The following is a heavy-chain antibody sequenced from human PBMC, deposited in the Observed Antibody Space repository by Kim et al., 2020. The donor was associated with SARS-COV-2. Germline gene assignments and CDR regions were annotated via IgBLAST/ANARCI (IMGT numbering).Heavy chain of an antibody. J-gene: IGHJ6*02. CDR2: RV. V-gene: IGHV3-9*01. CDR3: VKDINPGGADG. Sequence: RVGYADSWKGRFTSSRDNAKKSLFLQMNSLRPEDTALYYCVKDINPGGADGWGQGTTVIVSS. D-gene: IGHD2-8*02.